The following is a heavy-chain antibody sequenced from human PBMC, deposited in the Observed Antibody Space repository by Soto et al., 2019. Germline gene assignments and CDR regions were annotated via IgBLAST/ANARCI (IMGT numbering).Heavy chain of an antibody. V-gene: IGHV3-21*01. D-gene: IGHD3-10*01. CDR2: IRGFSPYT. CDR3: ARDGGASGGFDP. CDR1: GFTFRTYT. J-gene: IGHJ5*02. Sequence: GGSLRLSCVASGFTFRTYTMNWVRQAPGKGLEWVSGIRGFSPYTFYAESVKGRFTISRDNAKNSLYLQMNSLGVEDTAVYYCARDGGASGGFDPWGQGTLVTVSS.